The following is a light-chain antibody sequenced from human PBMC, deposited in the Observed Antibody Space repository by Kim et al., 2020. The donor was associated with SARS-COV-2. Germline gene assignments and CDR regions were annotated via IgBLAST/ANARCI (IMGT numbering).Light chain of an antibody. J-gene: IGLJ2*01. CDR2: LNSDGSH. V-gene: IGLV4-69*02. Sequence: SVKLTCTLSSGHSNYAIAWHQQQPEKGPRYLMRLNSDGSHSKGDGIPDRFSGSRSGAERYLTISSLQSEDEADYYCQTWGTGIVVFGGGTQLTV. CDR1: SGHSNYA. CDR3: QTWGTGIVV.